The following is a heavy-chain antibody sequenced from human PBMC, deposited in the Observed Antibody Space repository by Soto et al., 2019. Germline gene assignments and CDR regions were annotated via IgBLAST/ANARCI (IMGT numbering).Heavy chain of an antibody. CDR2: ISFGVTT. J-gene: IGHJ2*01. CDR3: ATSSVSRLLNHWYFDL. CDR1: GGSISSSDYY. Sequence: SETLSLTCSVSGGSISSSDYYWGWVRQPPGKGLEWIGSISFGVTTYYSPSLRSRLTISIDTSNNQFSLKLSSVTAADTAVYYCATSSVSRLLNHWYFDLWGRGTLVTVS. V-gene: IGHV4-39*01.